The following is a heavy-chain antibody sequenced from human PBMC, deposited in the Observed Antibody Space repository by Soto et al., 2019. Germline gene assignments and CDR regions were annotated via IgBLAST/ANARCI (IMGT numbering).Heavy chain of an antibody. J-gene: IGHJ4*02. D-gene: IGHD3-22*01. CDR2: FSGSGGST. V-gene: IGHV3-23*01. CDR3: AKLYDSSYFDY. CDR1: GFTFSNFA. Sequence: PGGSLRLSCVASGFTFSNFAMSWVRQAPGKGLEWVSGFSGSGGSTDYADSVKGRFTISRDNSKNTLYLQMNSLRAEDTAVHYCAKLYDSSYFDYWGQGTLVTVSS.